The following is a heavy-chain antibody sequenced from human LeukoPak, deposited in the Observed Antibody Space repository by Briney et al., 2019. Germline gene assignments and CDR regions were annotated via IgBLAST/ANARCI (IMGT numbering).Heavy chain of an antibody. V-gene: IGHV3-23*01. J-gene: IGHJ4*02. CDR2: ISGSGGST. CDR3: AKEGDVTYYDILTGYYHFDY. D-gene: IGHD3-9*01. CDR1: GFTFSSYA. Sequence: PGGSLRLSCAASGFTFSSYAMSWVRQAPGKGLEWVSAISGSGGSTYYADSVKGRFTISRDNSKNTLYLQMNSLRAEDTAVYYCAKEGDVTYYDILTGYYHFDYWGQGTLVTVSS.